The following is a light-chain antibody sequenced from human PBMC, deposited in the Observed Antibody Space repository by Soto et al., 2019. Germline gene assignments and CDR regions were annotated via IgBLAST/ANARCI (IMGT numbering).Light chain of an antibody. CDR1: SSNIERNP. CDR2: KDD. J-gene: IGLJ2*01. CDR3: AAWDDSPHGHVV. Sequence: QSVLTQPPSASGTPGQRVTISCSGSSSNIERNPVNWYQHLPGTAPKLLIYKDDQRPSGVPDRISGSKSGTSASLAISGLQSEDEADYYCAAWDDSPHGHVVFGGGTKVTVL. V-gene: IGLV1-44*01.